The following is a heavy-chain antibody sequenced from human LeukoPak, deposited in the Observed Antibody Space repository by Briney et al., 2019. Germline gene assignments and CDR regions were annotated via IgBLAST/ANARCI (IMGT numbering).Heavy chain of an antibody. D-gene: IGHD3-9*01. V-gene: IGHV3-21*01. CDR1: GFTFSGYS. CDR3: ARGLRYFDWLFATFDY. J-gene: IGHJ4*02. Sequence: GGSLRLSCAASGFTFSGYSMNWVRQAPGKGLEWVSSISSSSSYIYYADSVKGRFTISRDNAKNSLYLQMNSLRAEDTAVYYCARGLRYFDWLFATFDYWGQGTLVTVSP. CDR2: ISSSSSYI.